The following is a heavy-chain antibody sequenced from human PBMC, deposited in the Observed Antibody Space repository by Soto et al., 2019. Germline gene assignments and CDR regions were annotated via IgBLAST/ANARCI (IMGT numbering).Heavy chain of an antibody. V-gene: IGHV4-59*08. CDR3: ASYSSPQDYYYYYYMDV. CDR1: GGSISSYY. J-gene: IGHJ6*03. CDR2: IYYSGST. D-gene: IGHD4-4*01. Sequence: SETLSLTCTVSGGSISSYYWSWIRQPPGKGLEWIGYIYYSGSTNYNPSLKSRVTISVDTSKNQFSLKLSSVTAADTAVYYCASYSSPQDYYYYYYMDVWGKGTTVTVSS.